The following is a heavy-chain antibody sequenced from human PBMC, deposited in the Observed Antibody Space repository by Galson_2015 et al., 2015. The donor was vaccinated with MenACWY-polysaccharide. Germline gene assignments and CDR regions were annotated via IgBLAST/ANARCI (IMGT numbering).Heavy chain of an antibody. CDR1: GFTLSSYW. J-gene: IGHJ4*02. CDR2: VSSGGSST. CDR3: ARAAGGYSYGYFDY. V-gene: IGHV3-74*01. Sequence: SLRLSCAASGFTLSSYWIHWVRQAPGKGLVWVSRVSSGGSSTSYADSVKGRFTISRDNAKNTLYLQINSLRAEDTAVYYCARAAGGYSYGYFDYWGQGTLVTVSS. D-gene: IGHD5-18*01.